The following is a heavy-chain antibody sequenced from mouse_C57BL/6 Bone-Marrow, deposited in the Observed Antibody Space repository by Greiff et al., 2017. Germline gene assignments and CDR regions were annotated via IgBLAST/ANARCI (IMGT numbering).Heavy chain of an antibody. D-gene: IGHD2-1*01. Sequence: QVQLKQSGAELVKPGASVKISCKASGYTFTDYYINWVKQRPGQGLEWLGKICPGSGSTYYNEKFKGKATLTADKYSSTAYMQLSSLTSEDSAVYFWTRVYYGYYYAMDYWGQGTSVTVSS. CDR1: GYTFTDYY. J-gene: IGHJ4*01. CDR3: TRVYYGYYYAMDY. CDR2: ICPGSGST. V-gene: IGHV1-77*01.